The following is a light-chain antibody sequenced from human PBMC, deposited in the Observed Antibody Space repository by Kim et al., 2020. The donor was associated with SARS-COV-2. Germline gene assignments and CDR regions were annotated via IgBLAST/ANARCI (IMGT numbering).Light chain of an antibody. CDR2: EVT. CDR3: CSYAGSSTFVI. Sequence: QSLTISCTGTRGDVGGYNLVSWYQQHPGKAPKVMIYEVTKRPSGVSNRFSGSKSGNTASLTISGLQAEDEADYYCCSYAGSSTFVIFGGGTQLTVL. J-gene: IGLJ2*01. V-gene: IGLV2-23*02. CDR1: RGDVGGYNL.